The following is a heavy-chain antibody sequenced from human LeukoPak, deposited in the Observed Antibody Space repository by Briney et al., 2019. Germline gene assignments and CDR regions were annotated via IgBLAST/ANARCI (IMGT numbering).Heavy chain of an antibody. D-gene: IGHD3-10*01. V-gene: IGHV1-69*13. J-gene: IGHJ4*02. CDR3: ASPRNYYGSGSYYRFDY. CDR2: IIPIFGTA. Sequence: GASVKVSCKASGGTFSSYAISWVRQAPGQGLEWMGGIIPIFGTANYAQKFQGRVTITADESTSTAYMELSSLRSEDTAVYYCASPRNYYGSGSYYRFDYWGQGTLVTVSS. CDR1: GGTFSSYA.